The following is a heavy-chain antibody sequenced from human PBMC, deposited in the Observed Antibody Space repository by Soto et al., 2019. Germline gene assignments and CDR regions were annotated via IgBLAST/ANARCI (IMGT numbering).Heavy chain of an antibody. CDR1: GFTFTSYA. Sequence: QVHLVQSGAEVKMPGASVKVSCKASGFTFTSYAFTWVRQAPGQGLEWMGWISAYNGNTNYARNFRGRVTMTTDSCTSTVYMELGSLTSDDKAVYFCARDFTGWPPDGVDSWGQGTLVSVSA. V-gene: IGHV1-18*01. J-gene: IGHJ4*02. CDR3: ARDFTGWPPDGVDS. D-gene: IGHD3-16*01. CDR2: ISAYNGNT.